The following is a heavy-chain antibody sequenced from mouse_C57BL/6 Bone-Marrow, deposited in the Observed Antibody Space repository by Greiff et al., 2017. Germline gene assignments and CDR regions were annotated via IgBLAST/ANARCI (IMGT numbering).Heavy chain of an antibody. V-gene: IGHV5-6*01. J-gene: IGHJ4*01. CDR2: ISSGGSYT. CDR1: GFTFSSYV. D-gene: IGHD2-5*01. CDR3: ARHCSNFAMDY. Sequence: EVMLVESGGDLVKPGGSLKLSCAASGFTFSSYVMSWVRQTPDKRLEWVATISSGGSYTYYPDSVKGRFPISRDNAKNTLYLQMSSLKSEDTAMYYCARHCSNFAMDYWGQGTSVTVSS.